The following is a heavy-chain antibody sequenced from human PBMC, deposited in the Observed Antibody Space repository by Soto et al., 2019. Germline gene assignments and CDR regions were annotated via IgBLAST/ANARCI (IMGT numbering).Heavy chain of an antibody. CDR2: IIPIFGTA. CDR3: ARDAPSYSSSWYRWFDP. CDR1: GGTFSSYA. Sequence: GASVKVSCKASGGTFSSYAISWVRQAPGQGLEWMGGIIPIFGTANYAQKLQGRVTITAGKSTSTAYMELSSLRSEDTAVYYCARDAPSYSSSWYRWFDPWGQGTLVTVSS. J-gene: IGHJ5*02. V-gene: IGHV1-69*06. D-gene: IGHD6-13*01.